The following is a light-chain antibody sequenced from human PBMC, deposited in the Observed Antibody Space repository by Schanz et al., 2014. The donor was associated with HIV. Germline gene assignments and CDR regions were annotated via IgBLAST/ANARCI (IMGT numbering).Light chain of an antibody. V-gene: IGLV2-14*03. CDR3: CSYTTTSTYV. CDR1: ESDVGGYNY. CDR2: DVT. J-gene: IGLJ1*01. Sequence: QSALTQPASVSGTPGQSITISCTGSESDVGGYNYVSWHQQHPGKAPKLMIYDVTDRPSGVSNRFSGSKSGNTAALTISGLQADDEADYYCCSYTTTSTYVFGAGTKLTVL.